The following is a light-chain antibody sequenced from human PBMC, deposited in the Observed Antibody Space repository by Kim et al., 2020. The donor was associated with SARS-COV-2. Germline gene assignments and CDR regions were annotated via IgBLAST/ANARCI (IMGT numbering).Light chain of an antibody. V-gene: IGKV3-11*01. Sequence: LSPGERATPSCSASRSIGGWIAWYQQKSGQPPRLLIYDASNRATGIPARFSGSGSGTDFTLTISSLEPEDFAVYYCQQRRTWPLTFGGGTKVDIK. CDR3: QQRRTWPLT. J-gene: IGKJ4*01. CDR2: DAS. CDR1: RSIGGW.